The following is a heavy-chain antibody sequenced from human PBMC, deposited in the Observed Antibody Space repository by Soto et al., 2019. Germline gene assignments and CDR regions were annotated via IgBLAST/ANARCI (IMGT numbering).Heavy chain of an antibody. CDR1: GFTFSSYA. D-gene: IGHD2-2*01. Sequence: GGSLRLSCAASGFTFSSYATSWVRQAPGKGLEWVSAISGSGGSTYYADSVKGRFTISRDNSKNTLYLQMNSLRAEDTAVYYCAKEGRICSSTSCLEGYGMDVWGQGTTVTVSS. J-gene: IGHJ6*02. CDR2: ISGSGGST. V-gene: IGHV3-23*01. CDR3: AKEGRICSSTSCLEGYGMDV.